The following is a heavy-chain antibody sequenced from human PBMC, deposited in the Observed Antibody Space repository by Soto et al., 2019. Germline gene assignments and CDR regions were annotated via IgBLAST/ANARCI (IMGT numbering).Heavy chain of an antibody. D-gene: IGHD2-2*01. J-gene: IGHJ6*03. CDR2: IYYSGST. Sequence: SETLSLTCTVSGGSINSGGYYWSWIRQHPGKGLEWIGYIYYSGSTYYNPSLKSRVTISVDTSKNQFSLKLSSVTAADTAVYYCAIHVPDFQLSIYYYYYIDVWGKGTTVTGSS. CDR3: AIHVPDFQLSIYYYYYIDV. V-gene: IGHV4-31*03. CDR1: GGSINSGGYY.